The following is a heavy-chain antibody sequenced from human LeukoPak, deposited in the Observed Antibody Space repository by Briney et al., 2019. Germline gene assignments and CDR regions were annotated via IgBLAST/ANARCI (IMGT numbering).Heavy chain of an antibody. CDR1: GFTFSTFA. J-gene: IGHJ4*02. CDR3: ARDRGY. CDR2: ITSAGST. Sequence: GGSLRLSCAASGFTFSTFAMSWVRQAPGKGLEWVSAITSAGSTYYAESVKGRFTISRDNSKNTPYLQMNSLRAEDTAVYYCARDRGYWGQGTLVTVSS. V-gene: IGHV3-23*01.